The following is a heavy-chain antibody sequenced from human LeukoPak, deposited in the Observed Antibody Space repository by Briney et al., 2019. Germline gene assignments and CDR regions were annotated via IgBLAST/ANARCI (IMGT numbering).Heavy chain of an antibody. CDR1: GYTFTGYY. CDR2: IIPIFGTA. D-gene: IGHD3-22*01. J-gene: IGHJ3*02. CDR3: ARTYYYDSSGYMGGAFDI. V-gene: IGHV1-69*13. Sequence: GASVKVSCKASGYTFTGYYMHWVRQAPGQGLEWMGGIIPIFGTANYAQKFQGRVTITADESTGTAYMELSSLRSEDTAVYYCARTYYYDSSGYMGGAFDIWGQGTMVTVSS.